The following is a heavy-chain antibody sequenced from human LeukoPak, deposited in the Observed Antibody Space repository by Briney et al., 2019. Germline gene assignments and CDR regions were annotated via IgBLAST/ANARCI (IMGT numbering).Heavy chain of an antibody. CDR1: GGSISSSNW. CDR3: ARRGYSYGPWRGCIDY. J-gene: IGHJ4*02. Sequence: PSGTLSLTCAVSGGSISSSNWWSWIRQPPGKGLEWIGEINHSGSTNYNPSLKSRVTISVDTSKNQFSLKLSSVTAADTAVYYCARRGYSYGPWRGCIDYWGQGTLVTVSS. CDR2: INHSGST. V-gene: IGHV4-4*02. D-gene: IGHD5-18*01.